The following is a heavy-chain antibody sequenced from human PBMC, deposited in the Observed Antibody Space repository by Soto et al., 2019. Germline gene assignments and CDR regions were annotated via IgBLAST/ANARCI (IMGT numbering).Heavy chain of an antibody. CDR3: TTLTFCTSTSCYGREGGY. D-gene: IGHD2-2*01. J-gene: IGHJ4*02. V-gene: IGHV3-23*01. Sequence: ESGGGLVQPGKSLRLSCAASGSTFSNYAMSWVRQAPGKGLEWVSAISGSGRNIYYADSVKARFTISRDNSKNTLYLQMNSLRIEDMAVYYCTTLTFCTSTSCYGREGGYWGQGTLVTVSS. CDR1: GSTFSNYA. CDR2: ISGSGRNI.